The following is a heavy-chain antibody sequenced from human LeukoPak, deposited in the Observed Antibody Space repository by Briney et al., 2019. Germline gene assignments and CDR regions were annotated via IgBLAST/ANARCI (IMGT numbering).Heavy chain of an antibody. CDR2: IRSSGIST. V-gene: IGHV3-11*04. Sequence: GGSLRLSCAASGFTFIDYYMNWIRQAPGKGLEWVSYIRSSGISTYYADPVRGRFTISKDNAKNSLYLQMHCLRAEDTAVYYCARGSYDSSGYYIFFDYWGQGTLVTVSS. CDR3: ARGSYDSSGYYIFFDY. D-gene: IGHD3-22*01. J-gene: IGHJ4*02. CDR1: GFTFIDYY.